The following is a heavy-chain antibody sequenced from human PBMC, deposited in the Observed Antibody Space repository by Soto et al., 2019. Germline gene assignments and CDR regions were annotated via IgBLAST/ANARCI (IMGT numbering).Heavy chain of an antibody. D-gene: IGHD6-19*01. Sequence: EVQLVESGGGLVKPGGSLRLSCAASGFTFSNAWMNWVRQAPGKGLEWVGRIKSKTDGGTTDYAAPVKGRFTISRDDSKNPLYLQMNSLKTEDTAVYYCTSRPDSIAVAGEKGDYWGQGTLVTVSS. CDR2: IKSKTDGGTT. CDR3: TSRPDSIAVAGEKGDY. CDR1: GFTFSNAW. J-gene: IGHJ4*02. V-gene: IGHV3-15*07.